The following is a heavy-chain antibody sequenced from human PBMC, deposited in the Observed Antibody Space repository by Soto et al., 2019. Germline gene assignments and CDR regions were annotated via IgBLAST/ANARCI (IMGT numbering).Heavy chain of an antibody. CDR2: ISYDGSNK. D-gene: IGHD3-22*01. J-gene: IGHJ6*02. V-gene: IGHV3-30*18. Sequence: PGWSLRLSCAASGFTFSSYGMHWVRQAPGKGLEWVGVISYDGSNKYYADSVKGRFTISRDNSKNTLYLQMNSLRAEDTAVYYSANELLYYYDSSGPTPDGYYGMDVWGQGTTVTVSS. CDR1: GFTFSSYG. CDR3: ANELLYYYDSSGPTPDGYYGMDV.